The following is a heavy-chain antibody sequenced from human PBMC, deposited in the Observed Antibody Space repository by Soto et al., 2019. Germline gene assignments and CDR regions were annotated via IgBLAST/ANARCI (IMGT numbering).Heavy chain of an antibody. J-gene: IGHJ4*02. CDR2: IIPIFETT. V-gene: IGHV1-69*01. Sequence: QVQLVQSGAEMKKPGSSVKVSCKASGGTFNYYALSWVRQASGQGLEWMGGIIPIFETTHYAQKFQGRVTITADESTSTAYMELSSLRSEDTAVYYCARGHRAHYDDNTGYYFDYWGQGTLVAVSS. CDR3: ARGHRAHYDDNTGYYFDY. CDR1: GGTFNYYA. D-gene: IGHD3-22*01.